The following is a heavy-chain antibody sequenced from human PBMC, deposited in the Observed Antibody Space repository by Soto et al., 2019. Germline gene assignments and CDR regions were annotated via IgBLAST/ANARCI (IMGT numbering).Heavy chain of an antibody. CDR1: GFTFSSYS. V-gene: IGHV3-21*01. D-gene: IGHD4-17*01. CDR3: ARLVDYGDYVDDY. CDR2: ISSSSSYI. Sequence: PGGALSLSCAASGFTFSSYSMNWVRQAPGKGLEWVSSISSSSSYIYYADSVKGRFTISRDNAKNSLYLQMNSLRAEDTAVYYCARLVDYGDYVDDYWGPATLGPVSP. J-gene: IGHJ4*02.